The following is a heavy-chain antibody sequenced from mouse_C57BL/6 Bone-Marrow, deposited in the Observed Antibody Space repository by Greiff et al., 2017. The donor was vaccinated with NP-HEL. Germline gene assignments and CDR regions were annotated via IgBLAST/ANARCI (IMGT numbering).Heavy chain of an antibody. CDR3: ADYDYDGFAY. CDR2: IYPRSGNT. CDR1: GYTFTSYG. J-gene: IGHJ3*01. V-gene: IGHV1-81*01. D-gene: IGHD2-4*01. Sequence: QVQLQQSGAELARPGASVKLSCKASGYTFTSYGISWVKQRTGQGLEWIGEIYPRSGNTYYNEKFKGKATLTAEKSSSTAYMELRSLTSEDSAVYFCADYDYDGFAYWGQGTLVTVSA.